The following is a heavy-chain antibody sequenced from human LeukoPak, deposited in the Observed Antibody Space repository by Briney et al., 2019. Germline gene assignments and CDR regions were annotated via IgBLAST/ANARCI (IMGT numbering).Heavy chain of an antibody. Sequence: PSETLSLTCAVYDESFSDYYWSWIRLPPGKGLEWIGEINHSGSTNYNPSLRSRVTISVDTSKNQFSLSLSSVTAADTAVYYCARVYSSSGYTWFDPWGQGTLVTVSS. CDR3: ARVYSSSGYTWFDP. V-gene: IGHV4-34*01. D-gene: IGHD3-10*01. CDR1: DESFSDYY. J-gene: IGHJ5*02. CDR2: INHSGST.